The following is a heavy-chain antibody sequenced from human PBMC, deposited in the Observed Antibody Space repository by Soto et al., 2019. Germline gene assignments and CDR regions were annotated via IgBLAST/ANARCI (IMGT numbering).Heavy chain of an antibody. CDR2: ILWNSCAA. CDR1: GFTTFDHG. Sequence: PGRCLRLSRVPSGFTTFDHGMHWVQQSPANGLEWVSGILWNSCAAGYADSVKGRFTMSRDRAKRALYLHKDSLSPEDTALYSSGNDVSPGGLEVWGQGTTVTVCS. V-gene: IGHV3-9*02. CDR3: GNDVSPGGLEV. J-gene: IGHJ6*02.